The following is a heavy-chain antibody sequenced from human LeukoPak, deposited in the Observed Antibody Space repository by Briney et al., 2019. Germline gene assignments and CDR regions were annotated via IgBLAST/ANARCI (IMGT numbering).Heavy chain of an antibody. CDR1: GGTFSSYA. J-gene: IGHJ2*01. Sequence: ASVKVSCKASGGTFSSYAISWVRQAPGQGLEWMGGIIPIFGTANYAQKFQSRVTITADESTSTAYMELSSLRSEDTAVYYCARGYDSSGYYHFPGWYFDLWGRGTLVTVSS. CDR2: IIPIFGTA. V-gene: IGHV1-69*13. D-gene: IGHD3-22*01. CDR3: ARGYDSSGYYHFPGWYFDL.